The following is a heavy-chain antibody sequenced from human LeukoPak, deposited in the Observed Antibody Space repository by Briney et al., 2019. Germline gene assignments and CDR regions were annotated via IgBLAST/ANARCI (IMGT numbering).Heavy chain of an antibody. CDR3: ARLFCSRSSCFPGDY. J-gene: IGHJ4*02. D-gene: IGHD2-2*01. CDR2: IYHSGST. Sequence: SETLSLTCTVSGGSISSGGYYWGWIRQPPGKGLEWIGTIYHSGSTFHNPSLKSRVTLSIDTSKSQFSLKLTSVTAADTAVYYCARLFCSRSSCFPGDYWGQGTLVTVSS. CDR1: GGSISSGGYY. V-gene: IGHV4-39*01.